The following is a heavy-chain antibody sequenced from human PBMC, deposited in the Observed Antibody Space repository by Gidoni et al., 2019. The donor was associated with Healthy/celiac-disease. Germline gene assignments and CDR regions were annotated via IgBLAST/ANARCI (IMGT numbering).Heavy chain of an antibody. V-gene: IGHV3-30-3*01. D-gene: IGHD2-2*01. CDR2: ISYDGNNK. CDR3: AILSSYCSSTSCHAGVAFDI. J-gene: IGHJ3*02. CDR1: GFTFSSYA. Sequence: VQPGRSLRLSCAASGFTFSSYAMHWVSQAPGKGLEWVAVISYDGNNKYYAGSVKGRFTISRDNSKNTLYLQMNSLRAEDTAVYYCAILSSYCSSTSCHAGVAFDICGQGTMVTVSS.